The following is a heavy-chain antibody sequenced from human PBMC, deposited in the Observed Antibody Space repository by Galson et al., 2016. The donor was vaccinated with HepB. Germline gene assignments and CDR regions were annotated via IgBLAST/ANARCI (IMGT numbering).Heavy chain of an antibody. CDR2: IFYSGTT. V-gene: IGHV4-39*01. CDR1: GGSIRSRSYS. D-gene: IGHD3-10*01. Sequence: ETLSLTCSVSGGSIRSRSYSWAWIRQPPGKELEFIGYIFYSGTTYYNPSLKSRVTISVATSNNQFSLKLSSVTAADTAVYYCASMVRGVTIYYWGQGTLVTVSS. CDR3: ASMVRGVTIYY. J-gene: IGHJ4*02.